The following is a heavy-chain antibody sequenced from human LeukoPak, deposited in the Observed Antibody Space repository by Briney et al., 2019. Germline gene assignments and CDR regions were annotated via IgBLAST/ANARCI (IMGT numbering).Heavy chain of an antibody. J-gene: IGHJ5*02. Sequence: PGGSLRLSCAASGFTFSSYWMHWVRQAPGKGLVWVSRINSDGSSTSYADSVKGRFTISRDNAKNTLYLQMNSLRTEDTAVYYCAKNQMRNWFGPWGQGTLVTVSS. D-gene: IGHD2/OR15-2a*01. V-gene: IGHV3-74*01. CDR1: GFTFSSYW. CDR2: INSDGSST. CDR3: AKNQMRNWFGP.